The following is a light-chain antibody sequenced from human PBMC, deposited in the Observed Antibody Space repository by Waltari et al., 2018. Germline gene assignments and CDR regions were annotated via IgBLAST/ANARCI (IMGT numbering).Light chain of an antibody. CDR3: SSYGGSNNFYV. CDR2: EVT. Sequence: QSALTQPPSASGSPGQSVTISCAGTSSYVGGYHYVSLYQHHPGKAPKLIIYEVTKRPSGVPDRFSGSKSGNTASLTVSGLQAEDESDYYCSSYGGSNNFYVFGTGTKVSVL. V-gene: IGLV2-8*01. CDR1: SSYVGGYHY. J-gene: IGLJ1*01.